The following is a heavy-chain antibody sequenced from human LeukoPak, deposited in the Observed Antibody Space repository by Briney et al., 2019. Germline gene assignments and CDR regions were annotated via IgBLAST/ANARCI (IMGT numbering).Heavy chain of an antibody. J-gene: IGHJ6*03. Sequence: SETLSLTCAVYSGSFSGYYWSWIRQPPGKGLEWIGSIYYSGSTYYNPSLKSRVTISVDTSKNQFSLKLSSVTAADTAVYYCARHRYYYRSGSYYGAPYYMDVWGKGTTVTISS. CDR3: ARHRYYYRSGSYYGAPYYMDV. D-gene: IGHD3-10*01. CDR2: IYYSGST. CDR1: SGSFSGYY. V-gene: IGHV4-34*01.